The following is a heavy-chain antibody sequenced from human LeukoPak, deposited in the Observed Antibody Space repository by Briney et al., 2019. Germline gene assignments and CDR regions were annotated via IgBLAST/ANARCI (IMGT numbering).Heavy chain of an antibody. J-gene: IGHJ4*02. CDR3: ATVSAFFYDSGSYYTFDY. CDR1: GGSISSSKW. D-gene: IGHD3-10*01. CDR2: IYHSGST. V-gene: IGHV4-4*02. Sequence: SETLSLTCAVSGGSISSSKWWSWVRQPPGKGLEWIGEIYHSGSTNYNPSLKSRVTISVDKSKNQFSLKLSSVTAAHTALYYCATVSAFFYDSGSYYTFDYWGQGTLVTVSS.